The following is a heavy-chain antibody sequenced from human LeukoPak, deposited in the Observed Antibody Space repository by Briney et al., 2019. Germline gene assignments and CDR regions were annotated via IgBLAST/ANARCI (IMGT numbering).Heavy chain of an antibody. CDR3: AREFFGGTPGQTHNWFDP. D-gene: IGHD1-1*01. V-gene: IGHV4-30-4*07. J-gene: IGHJ5*02. CDR1: GGSISSGGYS. CDR2: IYYSGST. Sequence: SETLSLTCAVSGGSISSGGYSWSWIRQPPGKGLEWIGYIYYSGSTYYNPSLKSRVTISVDTSKNQFSLKLSSVTAADTAVYYCAREFFGGTPGQTHNWFDPWGQGTLVTVSS.